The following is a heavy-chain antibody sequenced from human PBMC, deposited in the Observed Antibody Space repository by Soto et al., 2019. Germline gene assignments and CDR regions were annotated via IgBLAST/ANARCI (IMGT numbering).Heavy chain of an antibody. V-gene: IGHV4-39*07. CDR1: GVSISSSSYY. CDR3: ARDGKVSGSATHWFDP. J-gene: IGHJ5*02. CDR2: IYYSGST. D-gene: IGHD1-26*01. Sequence: SETLSLTCTVSGVSISSSSYYWGWIRQPPGKGLEWIGSIYYSGSTYYNPSLKSRVTISVDTSKNQFSLKLSSVTAADTAVYYCARDGKVSGSATHWFDPWGQGTLVTVSS.